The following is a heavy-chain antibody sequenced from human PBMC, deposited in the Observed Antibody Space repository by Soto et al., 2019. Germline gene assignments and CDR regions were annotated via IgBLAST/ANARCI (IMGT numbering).Heavy chain of an antibody. Sequence: ASVKVSCKASGYTFTSYGINWVRQAPGQGLEWMGWISAYDGKTTYAEKFQGRVTLTTDTSTSTAYMELRSLRSDDTAIYYCARDPHEFWTSYWFDPWGQGTLVTVSS. CDR1: GYTFTSYG. V-gene: IGHV1-18*01. D-gene: IGHD3-3*01. CDR3: ARDPHEFWTSYWFDP. CDR2: ISAYDGKT. J-gene: IGHJ5*02.